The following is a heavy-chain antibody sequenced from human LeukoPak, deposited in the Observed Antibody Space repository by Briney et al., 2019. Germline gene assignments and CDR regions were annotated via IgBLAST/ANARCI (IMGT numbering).Heavy chain of an antibody. V-gene: IGHV1-46*01. CDR1: GYTXTSYY. CDR2: INPSGGST. D-gene: IGHD5-18*01. CDR3: AREGIQLWLDLSY. Sequence: GASVKVSCKASGYTXTSYYMHGVRQAPGQGLEWMGIINPSGGSTSYAQKFQGRVTMTRDTSTSTVYMELSSLRSEDTAVYYCAREGIQLWLDLSYWGQGILVTVSS. J-gene: IGHJ4*02.